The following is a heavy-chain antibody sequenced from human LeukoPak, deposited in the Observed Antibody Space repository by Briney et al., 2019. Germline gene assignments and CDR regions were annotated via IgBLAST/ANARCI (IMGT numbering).Heavy chain of an antibody. V-gene: IGHV4-39*01. Sequence: SETLSLTCTVSGGSISSYYWSWIRQPPGKGLEWIGSVFYTGSTYYNPSLKSRVTMSVDTSKNQFSLKLSSVTAADTAVYYCARQPYYDSSGSYFDYWGQGTLVTVSS. D-gene: IGHD3-22*01. CDR1: GGSISSYY. CDR2: VFYTGST. CDR3: ARQPYYDSSGSYFDY. J-gene: IGHJ4*02.